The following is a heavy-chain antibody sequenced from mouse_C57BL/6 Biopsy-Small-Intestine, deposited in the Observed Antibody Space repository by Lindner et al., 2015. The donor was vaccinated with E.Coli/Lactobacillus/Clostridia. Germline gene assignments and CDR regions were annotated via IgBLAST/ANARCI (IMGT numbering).Heavy chain of an antibody. J-gene: IGHJ3*01. CDR2: ISSGSSTI. V-gene: IGHV5-17*01. CDR3: ARPEGNWFAN. CDR1: GFTFSDCG. Sequence: EVQLQESGGGLVKPGGSLKLSCAASGFTFSDCGMHWVRQAPEKGLEWVAYISSGSSTIYYADTMKGRFTISRDNAKNTLFLQMTSLRSEDTAMYYCARPEGNWFANWGQGTLATVSA. D-gene: IGHD2-1*01.